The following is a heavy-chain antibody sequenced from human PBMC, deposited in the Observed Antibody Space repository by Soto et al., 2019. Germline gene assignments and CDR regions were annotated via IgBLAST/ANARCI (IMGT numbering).Heavy chain of an antibody. CDR1: GFTFSSYA. Sequence: QVQLVESGGGVVQPGRSLRLSCAASGFTFSSYAMHWVRQAPGKGLEWVAVISYDGSNKYYADSVKGRFTISRDNSKNTLYLQMNSMRAENTAVYYCARDGGQEQRPTDYWGQGTLVTVSS. D-gene: IGHD6-25*01. CDR2: ISYDGSNK. V-gene: IGHV3-30-3*01. J-gene: IGHJ4*02. CDR3: ARDGGQEQRPTDY.